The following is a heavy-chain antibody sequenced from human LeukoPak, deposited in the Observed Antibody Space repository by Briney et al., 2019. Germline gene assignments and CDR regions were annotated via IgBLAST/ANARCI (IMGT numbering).Heavy chain of an antibody. CDR2: IYHGGPT. CDR3: ARLPGPNWIDP. V-gene: IGHV4-38-2*02. CDR1: GYSITSGYY. Sequence: SETLSLTCSVSGYSITSGYYWGWIRQPPGKGLEWIGGIYHGGPTYYNPSLMSRVTMSVDTSKNQFSLKLSSVTAADTAVYYCARLPGPNWIDPWGQGTLVTVPP. D-gene: IGHD3-10*01. J-gene: IGHJ5*02.